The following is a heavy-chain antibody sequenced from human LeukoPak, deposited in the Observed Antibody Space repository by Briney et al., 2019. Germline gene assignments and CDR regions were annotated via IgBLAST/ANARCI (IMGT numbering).Heavy chain of an antibody. Sequence: PGGSLRLSCAASGFTFSSYAMHWVRQAPGKGLEWVAVISYDGSNKYYADSVKGRFTISRDNSKNTLYLQMNSLRAEDTAVYYCARGTRGEGSSNGEDYYYYAMDVWGPGTTVTVSS. D-gene: IGHD3-10*01. CDR2: ISYDGSNK. V-gene: IGHV3-30-3*01. CDR1: GFTFSSYA. CDR3: ARGTRGEGSSNGEDYYYYAMDV. J-gene: IGHJ6*02.